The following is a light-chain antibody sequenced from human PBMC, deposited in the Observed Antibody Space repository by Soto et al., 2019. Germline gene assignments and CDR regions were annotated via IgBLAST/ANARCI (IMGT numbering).Light chain of an antibody. CDR3: CSYAGSYTLV. CDR2: DVN. V-gene: IGLV2-11*01. CDR1: SSDVGHYNY. Sequence: QSALTQPRSVSGSPGQSVTISCTGTSSDVGHYNYVSWYQQHPGKAPKVMIYDVNKWPSGVPDRFSGSKSGNTASLTISGLQAEDEADYYCCSYAGSYTLVFGGGTKLTVL. J-gene: IGLJ3*02.